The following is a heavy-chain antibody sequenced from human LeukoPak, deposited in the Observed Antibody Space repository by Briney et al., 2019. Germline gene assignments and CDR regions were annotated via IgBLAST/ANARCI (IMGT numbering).Heavy chain of an antibody. CDR1: RFALSNYV. J-gene: IGHJ4*02. D-gene: IGHD3-3*01. Sequence: PGGSLRLSCAASRFALSNYVMNWVRQPPGKGLEWVSSIAASGVATYYADSMKGRFTISRDNSKNTLYLQMTSLKAEDTAVYYCAKRGSDFRALEYWGQGTLVTVSS. V-gene: IGHV3-23*01. CDR2: IAASGVAT. CDR3: AKRGSDFRALEY.